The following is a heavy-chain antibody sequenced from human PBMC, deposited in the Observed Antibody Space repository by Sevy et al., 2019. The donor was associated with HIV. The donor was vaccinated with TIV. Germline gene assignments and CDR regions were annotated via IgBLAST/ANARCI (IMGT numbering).Heavy chain of an antibody. CDR2: ISWNSEAV. D-gene: IGHD5-18*01. Sequence: GGSLRLSCAASAFTFSDYAMHWVRQVPGKGLEWVSGISWNSEAVGYADSVKGRFTISRDNAQHSLFLQLNSLRFEDTALYYCVRAQGYGYTNTCYGGSVNAFDVWGRGTMVTVSS. J-gene: IGHJ3*01. CDR1: AFTFSDYA. CDR3: VRAQGYGYTNTCYGGSVNAFDV. V-gene: IGHV3-9*01.